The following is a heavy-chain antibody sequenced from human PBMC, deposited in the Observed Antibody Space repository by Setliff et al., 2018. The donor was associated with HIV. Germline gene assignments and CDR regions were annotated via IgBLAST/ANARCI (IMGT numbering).Heavy chain of an antibody. CDR2: ISSSGTTI. CDR1: GFTFSNYE. Sequence: GGSLRLSCAASGFTFSNYEMNRVRQAPGKGLEWVSYISSSGTTIYYADSVKGRFTISRDNAKNSLYLQMNSLRAEDTAVYYCARGTVGATFLHNGYWGPGTLGTGAS. J-gene: IGHJ4*02. V-gene: IGHV3-48*03. CDR3: ARGTVGATFLHNGY. D-gene: IGHD1-26*01.